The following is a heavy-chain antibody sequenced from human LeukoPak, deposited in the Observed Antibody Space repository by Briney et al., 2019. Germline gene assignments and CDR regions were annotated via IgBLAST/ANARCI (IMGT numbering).Heavy chain of an antibody. Sequence: SETLSLTCTVSGGSISSYYWSWIRQPPGKGLEWIGYIYYSGSTNYNPSLKSRVTISVDTSKNQFSLKLSSVTAADTAVYYCARGGRVSRPSWFDPWGQGTLVTVSS. CDR1: GGSISSYY. J-gene: IGHJ5*02. CDR2: IYYSGST. V-gene: IGHV4-59*12. CDR3: ARGGRVSRPSWFDP. D-gene: IGHD6-13*01.